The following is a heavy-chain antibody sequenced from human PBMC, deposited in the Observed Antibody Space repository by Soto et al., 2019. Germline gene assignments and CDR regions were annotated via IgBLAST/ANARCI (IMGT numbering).Heavy chain of an antibody. CDR1: GFTFSNAW. J-gene: IGHJ6*02. CDR3: TIGVLGSDQLLFPFVRFDAMDV. V-gene: IGHV3-15*07. CDR2: IKSKTDGGTT. Sequence: EVQLVESGGGLVKPGGSLRLSCAASGFTFSNAWMNWVRQAPGKGLEWVGRIKSKTDGGTTEYAGPVKGRFTISRDDSKNELYMQMNCLKTEDLAVYYCTIGVLGSDQLLFPFVRFDAMDVWGQGTTVTVSS. D-gene: IGHD2-2*01.